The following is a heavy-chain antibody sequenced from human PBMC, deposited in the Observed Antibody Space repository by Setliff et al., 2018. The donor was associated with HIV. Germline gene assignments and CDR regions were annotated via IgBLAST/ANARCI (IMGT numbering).Heavy chain of an antibody. V-gene: IGHV3-64*02. CDR2: ISSNGGSA. Sequence: GESLRLSCAASGFTFTNFAMNWVRQAPGKGLEYVSGISSNGGSAYYADFVKGRFTISRDNSKNTLYLQMGSLRVEDMAVYYCARDVADDQNRYDAFDMWGQGTVVTVPS. CDR1: GFTFTNFA. CDR3: ARDVADDQNRYDAFDM. D-gene: IGHD2-2*01. J-gene: IGHJ3*02.